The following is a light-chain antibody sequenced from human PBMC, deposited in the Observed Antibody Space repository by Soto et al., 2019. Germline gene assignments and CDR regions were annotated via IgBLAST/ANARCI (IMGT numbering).Light chain of an antibody. J-gene: IGKJ5*01. CDR3: QQYKTWPIT. CDR2: GAS. V-gene: IGKV3-15*01. CDR1: QTFNNN. Sequence: EVGMTQSPATLSVHQGERATLSCRASQTFNNNLAWYQHKPGQAPRLLIYGASTRTLGIPARFSGSESGTEFTLTISSLQSEDFAIYYCQQYKTWPITCGQGARRE.